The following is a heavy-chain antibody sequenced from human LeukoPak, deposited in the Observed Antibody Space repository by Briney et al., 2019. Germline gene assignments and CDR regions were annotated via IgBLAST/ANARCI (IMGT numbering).Heavy chain of an antibody. CDR1: GFTFKNAW. V-gene: IGHV3-15*01. J-gene: IGHJ4*02. Sequence: GGSLRLSCGDSGFTFKNAWMSWVRQAPGNGLEWVGRIKSKSEGETTDYAAPVKGRFIISRDDSKNTLYLQMNSLKTEDIAVYYCATSSGSYMFWGQGTLVTVSS. CDR2: IKSKSEGETT. D-gene: IGHD1-26*01. CDR3: ATSSGSYMF.